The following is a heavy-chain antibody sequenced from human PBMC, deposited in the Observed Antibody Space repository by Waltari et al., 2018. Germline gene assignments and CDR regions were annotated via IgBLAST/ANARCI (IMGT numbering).Heavy chain of an antibody. CDR2: IYSGGST. CDR3: ATMVRGIPAHIDP. J-gene: IGHJ5*02. D-gene: IGHD3-10*01. Sequence: EVQLVESGGGLIQPGGSLRLSCAASGFTVSSNYMSWVRQAPGKGLEWVSVIYSGGSTYYADSVKGRFTISRDNSKNTLYLQMNSLRAEDTAVYYCATMVRGIPAHIDPWGQGTLVTVSS. CDR1: GFTVSSNY. V-gene: IGHV3-53*01.